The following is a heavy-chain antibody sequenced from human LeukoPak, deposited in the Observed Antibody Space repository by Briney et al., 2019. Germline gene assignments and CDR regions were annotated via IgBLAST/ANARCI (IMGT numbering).Heavy chain of an antibody. J-gene: IGHJ4*02. V-gene: IGHV3-30*02. CDR1: GFTFSSYG. D-gene: IGHD6-19*01. CDR3: AKGSVYSSGWYYFDY. Sequence: GGSLRLSCAASGFTFSSYGMHWVRQAPGKGLEWVAFIRYDGSNKYYADSVKGRFTISRDNSKNTLYLQMNSLRAEDTVVYYCAKGSVYSSGWYYFDYWGQGTLVTVSS. CDR2: IRYDGSNK.